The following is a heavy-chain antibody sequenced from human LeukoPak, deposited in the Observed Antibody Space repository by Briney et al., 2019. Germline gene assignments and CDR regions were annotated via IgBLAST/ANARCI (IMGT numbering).Heavy chain of an antibody. CDR3: ARGADSGWYFGADYYYYMDV. Sequence: GASVKVSCKASGYTFISYGISWVRQAPGQGLEWMGWINPYNGNTNYAQKLQGRVTMTTDTSTSTAYMELRSLRSDDTAVYYCARGADSGWYFGADYYYYMDVWGKGTTVTISS. J-gene: IGHJ6*03. CDR1: GYTFISYG. CDR2: INPYNGNT. D-gene: IGHD6-19*01. V-gene: IGHV1-18*01.